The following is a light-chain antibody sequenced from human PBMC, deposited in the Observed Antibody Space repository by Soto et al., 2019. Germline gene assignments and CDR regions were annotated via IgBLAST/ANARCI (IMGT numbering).Light chain of an antibody. J-gene: IGKJ4*01. V-gene: IGKV3-11*01. CDR1: QSVGSY. Sequence: EIVLTQSPATLSLSPGERATLSCRASQSVGSYLAWYQQKPGQAPRLLIYDASNRATGIPARFSGSGSGTDFTLTISSLEPEDFAVYYCQHRSNWTSFGGGTKVDIK. CDR2: DAS. CDR3: QHRSNWTS.